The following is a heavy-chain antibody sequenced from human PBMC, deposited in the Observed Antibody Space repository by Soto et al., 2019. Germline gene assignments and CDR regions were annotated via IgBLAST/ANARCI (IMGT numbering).Heavy chain of an antibody. D-gene: IGHD4-4*01. V-gene: IGHV4-34*01. CDR1: GGSFSGYY. J-gene: IGHJ6*03. CDR3: ARTSSNYAYYYYYMDF. CDR2: IYYSGST. Sequence: ETLSLTCAVYGGSFSGYYWSWIRQPPGKGLEWIGYIYYSGSTNYNPSLKSRVTISVDTSKNQFSLKLSSVTAADTAVYYCARTSSNYAYYYYYMDFWGKGTTVTVSS.